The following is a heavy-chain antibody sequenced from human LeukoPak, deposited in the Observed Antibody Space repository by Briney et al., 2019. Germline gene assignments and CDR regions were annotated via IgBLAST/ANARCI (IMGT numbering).Heavy chain of an antibody. J-gene: IGHJ4*02. V-gene: IGHV3-23*01. CDR2: ISGSGGST. D-gene: IGHD6-19*01. CDR3: AKGSPAGAVAPYYY. CDR1: GFTFSSYD. Sequence: GGSLRLSCAASGFTFSSYDMHWVRQATGKGLEWVSAISGSGGSTYYADSVKGRFTISRDNSKNTLYLQMNSLRAEDTAVYYCAKGSPAGAVAPYYYWGQGTLVTVSS.